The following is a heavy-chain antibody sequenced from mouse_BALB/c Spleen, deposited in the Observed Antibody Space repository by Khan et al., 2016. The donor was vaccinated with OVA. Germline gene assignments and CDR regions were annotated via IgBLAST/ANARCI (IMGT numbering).Heavy chain of an antibody. CDR2: IWAGGST. V-gene: IGHV2-9*02. Sequence: VKLVESGPGLVAPSQSLSITCTVSGFSLTRHGIHWVRQPPGKGLEWLGIIWAGGSTNYNSALMSRLSITKDSSKSQVFLKMNSLQTDDTAIYYCARNREPDYFDYWGQGTTLTVSS. CDR3: ARNREPDYFDY. J-gene: IGHJ2*01. CDR1: GFSLTRHG.